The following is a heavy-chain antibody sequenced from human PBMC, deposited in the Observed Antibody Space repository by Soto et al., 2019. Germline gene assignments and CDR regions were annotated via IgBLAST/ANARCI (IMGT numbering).Heavy chain of an antibody. J-gene: IGHJ6*02. CDR3: ARVYSREYSSWGSYYYGMDV. V-gene: IGHV1-46*01. Sequence: GASVKVSCKASGYTFTSYYMHWVRQAPGQGLEWMGIINPSGGSTSYAQKFQGRVTITADESTSTAYMELSSLRSEDTAVYYCARVYSREYSSWGSYYYGMDVWGQGTTVTVSS. D-gene: IGHD6-6*01. CDR1: GYTFTSYY. CDR2: INPSGGST.